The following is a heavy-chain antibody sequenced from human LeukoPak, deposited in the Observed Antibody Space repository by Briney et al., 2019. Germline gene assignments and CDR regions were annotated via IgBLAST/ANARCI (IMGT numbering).Heavy chain of an antibody. J-gene: IGHJ4*02. D-gene: IGHD3-22*01. V-gene: IGHV3-53*01. Sequence: GGSLRLSCAASGFSVSNYYMSWVRQAPGKGLEGVSVIYSGGNTYYTDSVKGRFTISRDNPKNTVFLQMGSLRGEDTAVYYCARCYYDGSGFYYYFDYWGQGTLVTVSS. CDR3: ARCYYDGSGFYYYFDY. CDR2: IYSGGNT. CDR1: GFSVSNYY.